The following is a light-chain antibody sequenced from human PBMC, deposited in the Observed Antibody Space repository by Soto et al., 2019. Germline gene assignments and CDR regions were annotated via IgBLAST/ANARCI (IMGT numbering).Light chain of an antibody. CDR1: QTITRY. V-gene: IGKV1-39*01. CDR3: QQSYSTPQT. CDR2: AAT. Sequence: DIQMTQSPSSMSASVGDRVTITCRASQTITRYLNWYQQKPGKAPKLLIYAATSLQSGVPSRFSGSGSGTDFTLTINGLQPEDFTTYYCQQSYSTPQTFGQGTKVEIK. J-gene: IGKJ1*01.